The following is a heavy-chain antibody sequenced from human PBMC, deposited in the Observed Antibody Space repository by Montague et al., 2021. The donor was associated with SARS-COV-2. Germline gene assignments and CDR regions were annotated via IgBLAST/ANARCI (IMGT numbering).Heavy chain of an antibody. V-gene: IGHV3-11*01. CDR1: GFTFSDSY. Sequence: SLRLSCAASGFTFSDSYMTWIRQAPRKVLEWVSFISGSSVDIHXXXSXXGRFTIFRDNTKNSVYLELHDLRAEATAVSYCAKGGDLMAGLAGSWGQGTLVTVSS. CDR2: ISGSSVDI. J-gene: IGHJ5*02. CDR3: AKGGDLMAGLAGS. D-gene: IGHD6-19*01.